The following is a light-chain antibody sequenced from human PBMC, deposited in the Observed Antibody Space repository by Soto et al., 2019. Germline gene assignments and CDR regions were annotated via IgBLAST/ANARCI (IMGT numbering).Light chain of an antibody. Sequence: DIQLTQSPSTMSASIGDRVTITCRASQTITKWLAWYQRKPGMAPKLQIYEVSRLGSGVPSRFSGSGSGTEFTLSISSLQAGDSATYYCQEFNDYSMYTFDPGTQLEIK. J-gene: IGKJ2*01. V-gene: IGKV1-5*03. CDR1: QTITKW. CDR3: QEFNDYSMYT. CDR2: EVS.